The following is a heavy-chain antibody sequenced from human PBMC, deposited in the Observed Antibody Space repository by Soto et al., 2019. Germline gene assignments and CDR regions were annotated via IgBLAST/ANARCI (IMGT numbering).Heavy chain of an antibody. CDR1: GFTFSSYV. CDR2: ISYDGNNK. V-gene: IGHV3-30-3*01. Sequence: QVQLVESGGGVVQPGRSLRLSCAASGFTFSSYVMHWVRQAPGKGLEWVAIISYDGNNKYYADSVKGRFTISRDNSKNTLYLQMNSLRVEDTAVYYCARAGCDGGSCYTLVWLRYGRDVW. D-gene: IGHD2-15*01. CDR3: ARAGCDGGSCYTLVWLRYGRDV. J-gene: IGHJ6*01.